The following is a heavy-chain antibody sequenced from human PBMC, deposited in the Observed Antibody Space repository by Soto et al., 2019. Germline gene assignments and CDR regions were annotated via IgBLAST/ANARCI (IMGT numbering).Heavy chain of an antibody. J-gene: IGHJ6*02. CDR3: AGHSSGVPGYYYGMDV. CDR2: IIPIFDTA. D-gene: IGHD3-22*01. Sequence: QVQLVQSGAEVKKPGSSVKVSCKASGGTFSRYAISWVRQAPGQGLEWMGGIIPIFDTADYAQKFQGRVTITADESTNTADMERSSLRSEDTAVYYCAGHSSGVPGYYYGMDVWGQGTTVTVSS. CDR1: GGTFSRYA. V-gene: IGHV1-69*12.